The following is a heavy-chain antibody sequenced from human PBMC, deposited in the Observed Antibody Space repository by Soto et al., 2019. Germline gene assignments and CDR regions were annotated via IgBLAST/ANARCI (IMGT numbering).Heavy chain of an antibody. CDR2: ISSSSSYI. Sequence: GGSLRLSCAASGFTFSSYSMNWVRQAPGKGLEWVSSISSSSSYIYYADSVKGRFTISRDNAKNSLYLQMNSLRAEDTAVYYCARDLRAAAVCAFDIWGQGTMVTVPS. V-gene: IGHV3-21*01. CDR1: GFTFSSYS. J-gene: IGHJ3*02. D-gene: IGHD6-13*01. CDR3: ARDLRAAAVCAFDI.